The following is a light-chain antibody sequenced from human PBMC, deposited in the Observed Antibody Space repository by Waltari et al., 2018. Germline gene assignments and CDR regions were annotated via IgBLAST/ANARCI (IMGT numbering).Light chain of an antibody. Sequence: EIVLTQSPATLSLSPGERATLSCRASQSVSSYLAWYQQKPGQAPRLLIYDASNRATGIPARFSGSGAGTDVTLTISSLAPEDVAVYYCQQRSNWPLTFGPGTKVDIK. CDR1: QSVSSY. CDR3: QQRSNWPLT. J-gene: IGKJ3*01. CDR2: DAS. V-gene: IGKV3-11*01.